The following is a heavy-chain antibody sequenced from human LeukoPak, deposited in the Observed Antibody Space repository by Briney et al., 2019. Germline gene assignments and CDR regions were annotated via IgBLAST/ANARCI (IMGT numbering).Heavy chain of an antibody. CDR3: ASGFEIMYGVSMNY. CDR1: GGTFSSYA. Sequence: SVKVSCKASGGTFSSYAISWVRQAPGQGLEWMGRIIPILGIANYAQKFQGRVTITADKSTSTAYMELSSLRSEGTAVYYCASGFEIMYGVSMNYWGQGTLVTVSS. D-gene: IGHD2/OR15-2a*01. V-gene: IGHV1-69*04. J-gene: IGHJ4*02. CDR2: IIPILGIA.